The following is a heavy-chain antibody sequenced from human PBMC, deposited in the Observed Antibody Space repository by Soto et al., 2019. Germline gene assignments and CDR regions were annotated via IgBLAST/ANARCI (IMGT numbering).Heavy chain of an antibody. CDR3: ARGRNRALDY. V-gene: IGHV1-18*01. J-gene: IGHJ4*02. CDR2: ISTYNGNP. D-gene: IGHD3-10*01. CDR1: GYIFTSQG. Sequence: QIQLVQSGAEVKKPGASVKVSCKASGYIFTSQGISWVRQAPGQGLEWMGWISTYNGNPNYAQKLQGRVTMTTNTSTTTAFLELRSLTSDDTAVYYCARGRNRALDYWGQGTPVIVSS.